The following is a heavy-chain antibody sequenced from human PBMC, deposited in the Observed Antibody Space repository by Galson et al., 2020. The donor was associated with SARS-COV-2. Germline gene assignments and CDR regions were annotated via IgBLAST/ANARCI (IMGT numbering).Heavy chain of an antibody. Sequence: DSLKVSCKASGSTFTSYAMNWVQQDPGQGLERMGWLNTNTGNLTYTQGFTGRYVFSLDTSVSTAYLQNTSLKAEDTAGYYCARVPSWFGELGAAGFDTWGQGTLVTVSS. D-gene: IGHD3-10*01. CDR3: ARVPSWFGELGAAGFDT. CDR1: GSTFTSYA. CDR2: LNTNTGNL. V-gene: IGHV7-4-1*02. J-gene: IGHJ5*02.